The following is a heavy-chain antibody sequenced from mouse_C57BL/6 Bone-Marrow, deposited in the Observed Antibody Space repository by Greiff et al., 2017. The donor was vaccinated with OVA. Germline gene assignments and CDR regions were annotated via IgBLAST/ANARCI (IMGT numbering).Heavy chain of an antibody. D-gene: IGHD6-1*01. Sequence: VQLQQSGAELVRPGTSVKVSCKASGYAFTNYLIEWVKQRPGQGLEWIGVINPGSGGTNYNEKFKGKATLTADKSSSTAYMQLSSLTSEDSAVYFCAISRSYFDYWGQGTTLTVSS. J-gene: IGHJ2*01. CDR3: AISRSYFDY. V-gene: IGHV1-54*01. CDR2: INPGSGGT. CDR1: GYAFTNYL.